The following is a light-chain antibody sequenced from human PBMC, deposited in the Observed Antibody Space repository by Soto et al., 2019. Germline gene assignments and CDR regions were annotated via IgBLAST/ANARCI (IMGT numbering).Light chain of an antibody. Sequence: AIRMTQSPSSFSASTGDRVTITCRASQGISSYLAWYQQKPGKAPKLLIYAASTLQSGVPSRFIGSGSGTDFTLTISSLQSEDFATYYCQQYYSYPFTFGPGTKVDIK. CDR1: QGISSY. V-gene: IGKV1-8*01. J-gene: IGKJ3*01. CDR3: QQYYSYPFT. CDR2: AAS.